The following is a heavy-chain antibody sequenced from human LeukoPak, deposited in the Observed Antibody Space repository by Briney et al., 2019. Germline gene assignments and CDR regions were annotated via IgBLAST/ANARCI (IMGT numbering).Heavy chain of an antibody. CDR3: AGHDFDWLFSAFDY. CDR1: GGTFSSYA. D-gene: IGHD3-9*01. J-gene: IGHJ4*02. Sequence: SVKVSCKASGGTFSSYAISWVRQAPGQGLEWMGGIIPIFGTANYAQKSQGRVTITADESTSTAYMELSSLRSEDTAVYYCAGHDFDWLFSAFDYWGQGTLVTVSS. CDR2: IIPIFGTA. V-gene: IGHV1-69*13.